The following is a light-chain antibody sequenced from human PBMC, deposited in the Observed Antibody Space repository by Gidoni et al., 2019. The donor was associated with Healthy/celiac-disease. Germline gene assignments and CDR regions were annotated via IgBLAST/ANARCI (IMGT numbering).Light chain of an antibody. V-gene: IGKV4-1*01. Sequence: DIVMTQSPDSLAVSLGERATINCKSSQSVLYSSKNKNYLAWYQQKPGQPPKLLIYWASTRESGVPDRFSGSGSGTDFTLTISSLQAEDGAVYYCQQYYSTPYTFGQGTKLEIK. CDR3: QQYYSTPYT. CDR2: WAS. J-gene: IGKJ2*01. CDR1: QSVLYSSKNKNY.